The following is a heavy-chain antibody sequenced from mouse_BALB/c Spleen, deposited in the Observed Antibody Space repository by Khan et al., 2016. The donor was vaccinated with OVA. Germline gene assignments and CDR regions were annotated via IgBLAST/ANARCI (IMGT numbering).Heavy chain of an antibody. D-gene: IGHD3-2*02. CDR2: IYPGTDNT. V-gene: IGHV1-76*01. J-gene: IGHJ2*01. Sequence: QVQLKQSGAELVRPGASIKLSCKTSGYIFTTSWIHWVKPRSGQGLEWIARIYPGTDNTYYNEKFKEKATLTADKSSSTSYMQLSSLRSDDSAVYFCAREEALYYFDSWGQGTTLTVSS. CDR1: GYIFTTSW. CDR3: AREEALYYFDS.